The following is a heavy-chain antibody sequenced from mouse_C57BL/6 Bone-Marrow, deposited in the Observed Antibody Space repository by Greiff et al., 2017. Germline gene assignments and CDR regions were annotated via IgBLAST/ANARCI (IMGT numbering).Heavy chain of an antibody. D-gene: IGHD3-2*02. Sequence: QVHVKQPGAELVKPGASVKVSCKASGYTFTSYWMHWVKQRPGQGLEWIGRIHPSDSDTNYNQKFKGKATLTVDKSSSTAYMQLSSLTSEDSAVDYCAIGGAAQAPYYFDYWGQGTTLTVSS. CDR2: IHPSDSDT. V-gene: IGHV1-74*01. CDR3: AIGGAAQAPYYFDY. J-gene: IGHJ2*01. CDR1: GYTFTSYW.